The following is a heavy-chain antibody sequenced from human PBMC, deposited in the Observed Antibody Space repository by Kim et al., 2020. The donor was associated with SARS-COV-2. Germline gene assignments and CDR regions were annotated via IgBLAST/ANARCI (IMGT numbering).Heavy chain of an antibody. J-gene: IGHJ4*01. D-gene: IGHD1-26*01. CDR3: ARDAWAHGWTDGFDY. Sequence: GGSLRLSCAASGFTFTSFWMSWVRQAPGKGLEWVANINQHGSETKYVDSVKGRFTISRDNAKDSVYLQMNNLRAEDRAVYYCARDAWAHGWTDGFDYWG. V-gene: IGHV3-7*01. CDR2: INQHGSET. CDR1: GFTFTSFW.